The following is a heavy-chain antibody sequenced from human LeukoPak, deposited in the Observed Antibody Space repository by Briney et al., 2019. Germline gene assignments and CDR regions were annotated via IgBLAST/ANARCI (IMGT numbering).Heavy chain of an antibody. CDR2: ISGSGGST. Sequence: GGSLRLSCAASGFSFSSFAMNWVRQAPGKGLEWVSAISGSGGSTYYADSVKGRFTISRDNSKNTLYLQMNSLRAEDTAVYYCATRTVTTQYYFDYWGQGTLVTVSS. J-gene: IGHJ4*02. V-gene: IGHV3-23*01. CDR1: GFSFSSFA. D-gene: IGHD4-17*01. CDR3: ATRTVTTQYYFDY.